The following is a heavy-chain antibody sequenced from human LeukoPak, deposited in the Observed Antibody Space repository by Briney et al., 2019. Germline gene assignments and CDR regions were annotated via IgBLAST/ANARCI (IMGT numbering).Heavy chain of an antibody. CDR2: INWNGGST. V-gene: IGHV3-20*04. CDR3: AKASTYYYDSSGLPFDP. Sequence: PGGSLRLSCAASGFTFDDYGMSWVRQAPGKGLEWVSGINWNGGSTGYADSVKGRFTISRDNSKNTLYLQMNSLRAEDTAVYYCAKASTYYYDSSGLPFDPWGQGTLVTVSS. J-gene: IGHJ5*02. D-gene: IGHD3-22*01. CDR1: GFTFDDYG.